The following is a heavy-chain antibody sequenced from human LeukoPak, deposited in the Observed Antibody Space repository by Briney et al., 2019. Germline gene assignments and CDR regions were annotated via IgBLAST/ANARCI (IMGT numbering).Heavy chain of an antibody. CDR1: GFTFKTYA. CDR3: VTYGSGSYYKKAFDY. J-gene: IGHJ4*02. CDR2: ISGGGGTK. D-gene: IGHD3-10*01. Sequence: PGGSLRLSCATSGFTFKTYAMSWVRQAPGKGLEWVSGISGGGGTKYYADCVKGRLTISRDNFKNTLDLQMDSLRAEDSAVYYCVTYGSGSYYKKAFDYWGQGTLVTVSS. V-gene: IGHV3-23*01.